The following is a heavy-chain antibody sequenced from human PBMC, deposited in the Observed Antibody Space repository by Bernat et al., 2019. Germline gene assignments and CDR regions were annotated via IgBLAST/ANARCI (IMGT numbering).Heavy chain of an antibody. V-gene: IGHV3-48*02. Sequence: EVQLVESGGGLVQPGGSLRLSCAASGFTFNAYYMNWVRQAPGKGLEWVSSISSSSGTRNYADSVRGRFTISRDNAKNSLYLQMYSLRDEDTAVYYCARDPELGDGVFPDYWGQGTLVTVSS. D-gene: IGHD3-16*01. CDR2: ISSSSGTR. J-gene: IGHJ4*02. CDR3: ARDPELGDGVFPDY. CDR1: GFTFNAYY.